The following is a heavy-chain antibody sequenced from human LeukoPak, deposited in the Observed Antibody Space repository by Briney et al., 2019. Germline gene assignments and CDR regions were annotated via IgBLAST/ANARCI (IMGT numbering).Heavy chain of an antibody. CDR1: SGSISSGNYY. CDR2: VYYSGST. V-gene: IGHV4-39*07. CDR3: AREEYYDISSGGLDY. Sequence: SETLSLTCTVSSGSISSGNYYWGWIRQPPGKGLEWIGSVYYSGSTYYNPSLESRVTISVDTSKNQFSLKLSSVTAADTAVYYCAREEYYDISSGGLDYWGQGTLVTVSS. D-gene: IGHD3-9*01. J-gene: IGHJ4*02.